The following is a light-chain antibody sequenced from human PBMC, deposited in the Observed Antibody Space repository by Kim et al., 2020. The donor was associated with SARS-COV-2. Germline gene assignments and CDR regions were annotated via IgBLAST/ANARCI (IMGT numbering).Light chain of an antibody. Sequence: ASIGDRVTINCRASQGIKSDLGWYQQKPGKAPKCLIYYASNLQTGVPSRFSGSGSGTEFTLTINSLQPEDFATYYCLQHNNYPLTFGQGTKVDIK. CDR2: YAS. J-gene: IGKJ1*01. V-gene: IGKV1-17*01. CDR1: QGIKSD. CDR3: LQHNNYPLT.